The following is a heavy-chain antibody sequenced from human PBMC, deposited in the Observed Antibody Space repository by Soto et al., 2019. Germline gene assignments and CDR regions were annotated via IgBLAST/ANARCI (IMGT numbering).Heavy chain of an antibody. D-gene: IGHD3-9*01. J-gene: IGHJ4*02. CDR2: VSRSGDNT. CDR3: AKDFGHYDILSGYPTFGY. V-gene: IGHV3-23*01. CDR1: GFTFSSFA. Sequence: QTGGSLRLSCAASGFTFSSFAMSWVRQAPGEGLEWVSAVSRSGDNTYYADSVKGRFAISRDNSKNSLYLQMNSLRAEDTAVYYCAKDFGHYDILSGYPTFGYWGQGTLVTVSS.